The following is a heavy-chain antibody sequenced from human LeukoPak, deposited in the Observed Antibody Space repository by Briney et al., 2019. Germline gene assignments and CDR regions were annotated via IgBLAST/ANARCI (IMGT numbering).Heavy chain of an antibody. D-gene: IGHD3-22*01. CDR3: ARDPVQVYYDNSGDEYFQH. J-gene: IGHJ1*01. Sequence: GASVKVSCKASGYTFTSYGISWVRQAPGQGLEWMGWISAYNGNTNYAQKLQGRVTLTTDTSTSIAYMELRSLRSDDTAVYYCARDPVQVYYDNSGDEYFQHWGQGTLVTVSS. CDR1: GYTFTSYG. V-gene: IGHV1-18*01. CDR2: ISAYNGNT.